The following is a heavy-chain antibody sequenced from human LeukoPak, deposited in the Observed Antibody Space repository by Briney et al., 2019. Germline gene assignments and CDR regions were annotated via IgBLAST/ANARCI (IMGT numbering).Heavy chain of an antibody. Sequence: ASVKVSCKASGYTFTSYDINWVRQATGQGLEWMGWMNPNSGNTGYAQKFQGRVTMTRNTSISTAYMELSSLRSEDMAVYYCARNMVRGVISIVWGQGTLVTVSS. J-gene: IGHJ4*02. CDR2: MNPNSGNT. CDR3: ARNMVRGVISIV. D-gene: IGHD3-10*01. CDR1: GYTFTSYD. V-gene: IGHV1-8*01.